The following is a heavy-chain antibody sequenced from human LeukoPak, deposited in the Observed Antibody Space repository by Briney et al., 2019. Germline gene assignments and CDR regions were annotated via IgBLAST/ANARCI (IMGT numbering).Heavy chain of an antibody. J-gene: IGHJ3*02. V-gene: IGHV4-61*01. CDR3: ARRGSGGRSFDI. CDR2: ISYSGST. D-gene: IGHD2-15*01. Sequence: PSETLSLTCTVSGGSVSSGSYYWTWIRQPPGKGLEWIGYISYSGSTNYNPSLKSRVTISVDTSKIQFSLNLNSVTAADTAVYYCARRGSGGRSFDIWGQGTMVTVSS. CDR1: GGSVSSGSYY.